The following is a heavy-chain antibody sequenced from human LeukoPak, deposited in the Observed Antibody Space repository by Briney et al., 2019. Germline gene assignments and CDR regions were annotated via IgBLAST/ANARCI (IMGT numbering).Heavy chain of an antibody. J-gene: IGHJ5*02. Sequence: GASVKASCKTSGYTFTVYYIHWVSQAPGQGLEWMGWISPKNGGTKYAEKFQGRITIAKDTSISSAYMEMTRLTSDDTAVYYCARGSPASGRLPCEPWSEATLVTVSS. CDR3: ARGSPASGRLPCEP. CDR2: ISPKNGGT. D-gene: IGHD1-26*01. CDR1: GYTFTVYY. V-gene: IGHV1-2*02.